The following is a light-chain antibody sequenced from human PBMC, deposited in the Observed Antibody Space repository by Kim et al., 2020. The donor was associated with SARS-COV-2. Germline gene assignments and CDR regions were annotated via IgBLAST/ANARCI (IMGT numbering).Light chain of an antibody. J-gene: IGKJ1*01. CDR1: QSVSRSY. V-gene: IGKV3-20*01. CDR3: QQYDRSPQT. Sequence: EIVLTQSPGTLSLSPGERATLSCRASQSVSRSYLAWYQQKPGQAPRLLIYRASSRATGIPDRFSGSGSGTDFTLTISRLEPDDFAVYDCQQYDRSPQTFGQGTKVDIK. CDR2: RAS.